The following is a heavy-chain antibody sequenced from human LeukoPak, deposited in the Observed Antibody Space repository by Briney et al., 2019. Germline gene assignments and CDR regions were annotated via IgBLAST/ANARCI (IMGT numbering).Heavy chain of an antibody. D-gene: IGHD4-17*01. J-gene: IGHJ5*02. V-gene: IGHV4-30-2*01. CDR2: IYHSGST. CDR3: ARDATPKYYGDYEWFDP. CDR1: GGSISSGGYY. Sequence: SQTLSLTCTVSGGSISSGGYYWSWIRQPPGKGLEWIGYIYHSGSTYYNPSLKSRVTISVDRSKNQFSLKLSSVTAADTAVYYCARDATPKYYGDYEWFDPWGQGTLVTVSS.